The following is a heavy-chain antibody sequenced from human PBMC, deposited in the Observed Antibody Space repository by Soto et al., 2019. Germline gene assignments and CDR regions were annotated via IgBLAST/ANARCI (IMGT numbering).Heavy chain of an antibody. J-gene: IGHJ4*02. D-gene: IGHD3-22*01. Sequence: PGGSLRLSCAASGFTFSSYGMHWVRQAPGKGLEWVAVIWYDGSNKYYADSVKGRFTISRDNSKNTLYLQMNSLRAEDTAVYYCAREPKSEHSSGYYLDYWGQGTLVTVSS. V-gene: IGHV3-33*01. CDR3: AREPKSEHSSGYYLDY. CDR2: IWYDGSNK. CDR1: GFTFSSYG.